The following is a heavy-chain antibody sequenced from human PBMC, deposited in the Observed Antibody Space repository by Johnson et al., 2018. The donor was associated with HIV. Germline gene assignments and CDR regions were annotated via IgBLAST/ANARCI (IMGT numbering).Heavy chain of an antibody. CDR1: GFIFNNYW. V-gene: IGHV3-7*05. CDR3: ASDGVYSSPHDAFDI. CDR2: IKEDGTED. D-gene: IGHD3-22*01. Sequence: VQLVESGGALVQPGGSLRLSCAASGFIFNNYWMSWVRQAPGKGLEWLANIKEDGTEDYYVDSLKGRFTISRDNAQNLLYLQMDSLRAEDSAVYYCASDGVYSSPHDAFDIWGQGTMVTVSS. J-gene: IGHJ3*02.